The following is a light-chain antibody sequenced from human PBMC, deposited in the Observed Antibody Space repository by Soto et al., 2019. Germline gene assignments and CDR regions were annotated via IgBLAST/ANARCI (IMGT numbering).Light chain of an antibody. J-gene: IGKJ1*01. V-gene: IGKV3-20*01. Sequence: EIVLTQSPGTLSLSPGERATLSCRASQSVSSRSLAWFQQKPGQAPRLLIYAASSRATGIPDRCSGSGFGTDFTLTISRLEPEDFAVYYCQQYGSSPWTFGQGTKVEIK. CDR3: QQYGSSPWT. CDR2: AAS. CDR1: QSVSSRS.